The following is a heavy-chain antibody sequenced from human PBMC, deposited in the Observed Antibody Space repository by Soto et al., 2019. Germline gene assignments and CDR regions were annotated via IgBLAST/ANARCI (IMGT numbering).Heavy chain of an antibody. D-gene: IGHD4-17*01. V-gene: IGHV4-30-4*01. CDR3: AAHGDSAVAHSYYFAY. J-gene: IGHJ4*02. CDR2: IYYSGST. CDR1: GGSISSGDYY. Sequence: TLSLTCTVSGGSISSGDYYWSWIRQPPGKGLEWIGYIYYSGSTYYNPSLKSRVTISVDTSKNQFSLKLSSVTAADTAVYYCAAHGDSAVAHSYYFAYWGQRTLVTVSA.